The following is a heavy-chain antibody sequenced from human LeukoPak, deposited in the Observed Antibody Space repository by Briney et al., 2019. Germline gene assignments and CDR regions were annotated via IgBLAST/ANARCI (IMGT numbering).Heavy chain of an antibody. V-gene: IGHV1-46*01. Sequence: ASVEVSCKASGYTFTSYYMHWVRQAPGQGLEWMGIINPSGGSTSYAQKFQGRVTMTRDTSISTAYMELSRLRSDDTAVYYCARGEAAAGGFGDFDYWGQGTLVTVSS. CDR1: GYTFTSYY. J-gene: IGHJ4*02. CDR3: ARGEAAAGGFGDFDY. CDR2: INPSGGST. D-gene: IGHD6-13*01.